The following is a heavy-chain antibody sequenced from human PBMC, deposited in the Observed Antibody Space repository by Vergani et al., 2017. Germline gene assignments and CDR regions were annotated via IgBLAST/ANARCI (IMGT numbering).Heavy chain of an antibody. J-gene: IGHJ4*02. CDR2: IYYSGST. D-gene: IGHD3-3*01. Sequence: QLQLQESGPGLVKPSETLSLTCTVSGGSISSSSYYWGWIRQPAGKGLEWMGSIYYSGSTYYNPSLKSRVTISVDTSKNQFSVKLSSVTAADTAVYYCARVGLTIFGVVINPVDYWGQGTLVTVSS. CDR3: ARVGLTIFGVVINPVDY. V-gene: IGHV4-39*07. CDR1: GGSISSSSYY.